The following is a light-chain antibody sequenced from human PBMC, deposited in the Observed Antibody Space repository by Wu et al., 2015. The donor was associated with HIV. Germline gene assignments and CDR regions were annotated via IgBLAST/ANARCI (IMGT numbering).Light chain of an antibody. V-gene: IGKV3-15*01. Sequence: EIMMTQSPATLSVSPGERATLSCRASQSVSSNLAWYQQKPGQAPRLLIYGASTRATGIPARFSGSGSGTEFTLTISSLQSEDFAVYYCQQYYNWLYSFGQGTKLEIK. CDR1: QSVSSN. J-gene: IGKJ2*03. CDR2: GAS. CDR3: QQYYNWLYS.